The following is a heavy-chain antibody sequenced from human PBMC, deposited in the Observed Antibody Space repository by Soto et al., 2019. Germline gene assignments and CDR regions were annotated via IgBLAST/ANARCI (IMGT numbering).Heavy chain of an antibody. Sequence: EIQLLQSGGGLVQPGGSLRLSCAATGFTFSDYWMSWVRQAPGQGLEWLANINKDGTDKFYVDSVKGRFTISRDNAKQSLYLQINSLRVEDMAVYYCARDAARRHGGSEYWGQGIRVTVSS. CDR3: ARDAARRHGGSEY. D-gene: IGHD4-17*01. J-gene: IGHJ4*02. CDR1: GFTFSDYW. V-gene: IGHV3-7*01. CDR2: INKDGTDK.